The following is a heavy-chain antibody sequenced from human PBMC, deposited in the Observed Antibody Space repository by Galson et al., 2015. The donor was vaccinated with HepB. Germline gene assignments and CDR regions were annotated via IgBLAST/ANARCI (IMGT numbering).Heavy chain of an antibody. CDR2: ISGGGGKT. CDR1: GFTFSSYV. V-gene: IGHV3-23*01. CDR3: IATDYGDYGEGFDL. Sequence: SLRLSCAASGFTFSSYVMTWVRQAPGKGLEWVSTISGGGGKTFYADSVKGRFTISRDNSNNTLYLQMNSLRAEDTAVYYSIATDYGDYGEGFDLWGQGTVVTVS. J-gene: IGHJ3*01. D-gene: IGHD4-17*01.